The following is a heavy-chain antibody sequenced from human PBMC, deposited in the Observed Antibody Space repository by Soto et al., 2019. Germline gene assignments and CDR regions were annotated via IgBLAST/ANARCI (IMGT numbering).Heavy chain of an antibody. CDR3: ARDKLRFLRGASDI. CDR1: GGSISSSNW. V-gene: IGHV4-4*02. J-gene: IGHJ3*02. D-gene: IGHD3-3*01. CDR2: IYHSGST. Sequence: PSETLSLTCAVSGGSISSSNWWSWVRQPPGKGLEWIGEIYHSGSTNYNPSLKSRVTISVDKSKNQFSLKLSSVTAADTAVYYCARDKLRFLRGASDIWGQGTMVTVSS.